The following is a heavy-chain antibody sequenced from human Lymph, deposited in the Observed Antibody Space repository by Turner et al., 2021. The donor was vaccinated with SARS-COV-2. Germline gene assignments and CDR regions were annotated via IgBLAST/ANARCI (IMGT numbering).Heavy chain of an antibody. D-gene: IGHD1-26*01. CDR3: AKDVAGRYYSCFDY. CDR1: GFTFGDYA. CDR2: MNWNSGGI. Sequence: EVQLVESGGGLVQPGRSLRLSCAAPGFTFGDYAMHWVRQGPGKGLEWVSGMNWNSGGIAYAETVKGRFTISSDNAKNSLYLQMNSLRAEDTALYYCAKDVAGRYYSCFDYWGQGTLVTVSS. J-gene: IGHJ4*02. V-gene: IGHV3-9*01.